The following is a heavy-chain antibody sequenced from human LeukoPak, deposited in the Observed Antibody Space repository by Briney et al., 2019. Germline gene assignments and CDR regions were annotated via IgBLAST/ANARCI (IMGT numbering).Heavy chain of an antibody. J-gene: IGHJ4*02. CDR1: GFTFSSYW. Sequence: GGSLRLSCAASGFTFSSYWMHWVRQAPGKGLEWVSYISSSGSAISYADSVKGRFTISRDNAKNSLSLQMNSLTVEDTAVYYCARDYSWHFDYWGQGALVTVSS. CDR3: ARDYSWHFDY. V-gene: IGHV3-48*04. D-gene: IGHD4-11*01. CDR2: ISSSGSAI.